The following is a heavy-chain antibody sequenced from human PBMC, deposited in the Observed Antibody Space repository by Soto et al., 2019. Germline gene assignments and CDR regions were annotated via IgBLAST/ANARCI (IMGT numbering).Heavy chain of an antibody. V-gene: IGHV4-39*01. CDR1: GGSISSSGYY. D-gene: IGHD3-16*02. J-gene: IGHJ6*02. Sequence: QLQLQESGPGLVKPSETLSLTCTVSGGSISSSGYYWGWIRQPPGKGLEWIGTISYSGSTYYNPSLKSRVTMSGDTSNIQFSLELSSVAAADTAVYYGARRRARYSSPSDYDYGMDVWGLGTTVPVSS. CDR3: ARRRARYSSPSDYDYGMDV. CDR2: ISYSGST.